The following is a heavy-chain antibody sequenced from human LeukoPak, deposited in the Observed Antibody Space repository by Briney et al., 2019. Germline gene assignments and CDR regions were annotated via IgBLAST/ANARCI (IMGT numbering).Heavy chain of an antibody. CDR1: GFTFSSYA. CDR3: AKDPAYFYESSGYYGGNFDY. V-gene: IGHV3-30-3*01. D-gene: IGHD3-22*01. Sequence: GGSLRLSCAASGFTFSSYAMPWVRQAPGKGLEWVAVISYDGSNKYYADSVKGRFTISRDNSKNTLFLQMNSLRAEDTAVYYCAKDPAYFYESSGYYGGNFDYWGQGTLVTVSS. CDR2: ISYDGSNK. J-gene: IGHJ4*02.